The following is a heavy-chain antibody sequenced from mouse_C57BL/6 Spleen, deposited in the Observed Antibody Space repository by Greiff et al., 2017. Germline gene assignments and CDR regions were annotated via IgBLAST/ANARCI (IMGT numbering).Heavy chain of an antibody. CDR2: IYPGSGNT. J-gene: IGHJ4*01. CDR1: GYTFTDYY. Sequence: QVQLKESGAELVRPGASVKLSCKASGYTFTDYYINWVKQRPGQGLEWIARIYPGSGNTYYNEKFKGKATLTAEKSSSTAYMQLSSLTSEDSAVYFCARGGTGTFYAMDYWGQGTSVTVSS. V-gene: IGHV1-76*01. D-gene: IGHD3-3*01. CDR3: ARGGTGTFYAMDY.